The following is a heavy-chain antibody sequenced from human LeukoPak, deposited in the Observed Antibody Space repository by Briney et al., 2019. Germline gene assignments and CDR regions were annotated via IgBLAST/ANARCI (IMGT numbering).Heavy chain of an antibody. D-gene: IGHD3-10*01. CDR2: INHSGST. CDR1: GGSFSGYY. J-gene: IGHJ6*02. CDR3: ARRGSGGYYGSGSYCKPFYGMDV. Sequence: SETLSLTCAVSGGSFSGYYWTWIRQPPGKGLEWIGEINHSGSTNYNPSLKSRVTISVDTSKNQFSLKLSSVTAADTAEYYCARRGSGGYYGSGSYCKPFYGMDVWGQGTTVTVSS. V-gene: IGHV4-34*01.